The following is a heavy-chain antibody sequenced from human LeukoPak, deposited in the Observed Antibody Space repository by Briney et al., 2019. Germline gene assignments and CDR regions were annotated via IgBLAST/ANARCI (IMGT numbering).Heavy chain of an antibody. Sequence: GGSLRLSCAASGFTFSSYAMHWVRRAPGKGLEWVAVISYDGSNKYYADSVKGRFTISRDNSKNTLYLQMNSLRAEDTAVYYCARDSWGVGYCSGGICYSFDYWGQGTLVTVSS. V-gene: IGHV3-30*04. D-gene: IGHD2-15*01. J-gene: IGHJ4*02. CDR3: ARDSWGVGYCSGGICYSFDY. CDR1: GFTFSSYA. CDR2: ISYDGSNK.